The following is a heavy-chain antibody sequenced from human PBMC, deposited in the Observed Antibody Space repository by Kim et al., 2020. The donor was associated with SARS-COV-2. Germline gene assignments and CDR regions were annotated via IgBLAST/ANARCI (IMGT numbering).Heavy chain of an antibody. Sequence: GGSLRLSCAASGFTVSSNYMSWVRQAPGKGLEWVSVIYSGGSTYYADSVKGRFTISRDNSKNTLYLQMNSLRAEDTAVYYCARALGYYYDSSGYYRGGFDYWGQGTLVTVSS. J-gene: IGHJ4*02. D-gene: IGHD3-22*01. CDR1: GFTVSSNY. CDR2: IYSGGST. CDR3: ARALGYYYDSSGYYRGGFDY. V-gene: IGHV3-53*01.